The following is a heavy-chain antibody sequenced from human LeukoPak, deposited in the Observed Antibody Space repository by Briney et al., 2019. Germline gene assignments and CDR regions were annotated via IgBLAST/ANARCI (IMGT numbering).Heavy chain of an antibody. CDR3: AGGARMTRRPGWFDP. J-gene: IGHJ5*02. CDR1: GGSISSSSYY. V-gene: IGHV4-39*07. CDR2: INHSGST. Sequence: SETLSLTCTVSGGSISSSSYYWSWIRQPPGKGLEWIGEINHSGSTNYNPSLKSRVTISVDTSKNQFSLKLSSVTAADTAVYYCAGGARMTRRPGWFDPWGQGTLVTVSS. D-gene: IGHD1-14*01.